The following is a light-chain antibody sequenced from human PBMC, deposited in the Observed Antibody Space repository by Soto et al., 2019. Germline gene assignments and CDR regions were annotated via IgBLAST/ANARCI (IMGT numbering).Light chain of an antibody. V-gene: IGLV2-8*01. CDR3: SSYAASRTV. CDR2: EVN. CDR1: SSDVGVYND. J-gene: IGLJ1*01. Sequence: QSVLTPPPSASGSPGQSVAISCTGTSSDVGVYNDVSLYQQHPGKAPKLMIYEVNKRPSGVPDRFYGSKSGNTASLTVSGLQAEDDAYYYGSSYAASRTVFGTAPTATV.